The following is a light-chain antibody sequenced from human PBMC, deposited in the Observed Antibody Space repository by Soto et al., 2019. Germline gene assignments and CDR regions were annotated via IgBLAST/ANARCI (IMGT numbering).Light chain of an antibody. Sequence: EIVLTQSPGTLSLSPGERATLSCRASQSVSSSYLAWYQQKPGQAPRLLIYGASSRATGIPDRFSGSGSGTDFTLTISRLEPEDVAVYYGQQYGSSPRTFGQGTKVDIK. CDR1: QSVSSSY. CDR2: GAS. CDR3: QQYGSSPRT. V-gene: IGKV3-20*01. J-gene: IGKJ1*01.